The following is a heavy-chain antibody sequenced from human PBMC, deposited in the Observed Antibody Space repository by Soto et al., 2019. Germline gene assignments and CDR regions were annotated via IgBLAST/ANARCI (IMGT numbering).Heavy chain of an antibody. CDR2: IDTSGTKI. D-gene: IGHD3-3*01. CDR1: GYTFSDYY. CDR3: ASHYDMWSGYLSPVEY. Sequence: QVQLVESGGDLVKPGVSLRLSCAASGYTFSDYYMSWIRQAPGTGLEWISYIDTSGTKIYYADSVKGRFTITRDNAKNSLYLAMNSLRDEDTAVYYCASHYDMWSGYLSPVEYWGQGTLVTVSS. J-gene: IGHJ4*02. V-gene: IGHV3-11*01.